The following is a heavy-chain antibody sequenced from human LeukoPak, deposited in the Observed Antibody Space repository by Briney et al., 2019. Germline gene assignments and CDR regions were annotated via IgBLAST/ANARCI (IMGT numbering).Heavy chain of an antibody. V-gene: IGHV3-23*01. D-gene: IGHD4-23*01. CDR2: ISGSGGGT. J-gene: IGHJ4*02. Sequence: PGGSLRLSCTASGFTFSSYVMSWVRQAPGKGLEWVSGISGSGGGTIYADSVKGRFTISRDNSKNTLYLQMNSLRAEDTAVYYCARDSGTTVGYFDYWGQGTLVTVSS. CDR3: ARDSGTTVGYFDY. CDR1: GFTFSSYV.